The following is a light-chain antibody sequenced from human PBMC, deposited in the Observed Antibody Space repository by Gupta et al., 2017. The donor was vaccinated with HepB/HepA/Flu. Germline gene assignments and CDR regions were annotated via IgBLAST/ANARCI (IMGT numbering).Light chain of an antibody. Sequence: SSELSLPPSGSVSPGQTASITCSGAKLGNTYVFWYQQRPGQSPVLVIHQDSKRPSGIPGRFSGSNSGNTATLTISGTQSMDEGDYYCQAGDSRTWVFGTGTKVTVL. CDR3: QAGDSRTWV. V-gene: IGLV3-1*01. CDR2: QDS. J-gene: IGLJ1*01. CDR1: KLGNTY.